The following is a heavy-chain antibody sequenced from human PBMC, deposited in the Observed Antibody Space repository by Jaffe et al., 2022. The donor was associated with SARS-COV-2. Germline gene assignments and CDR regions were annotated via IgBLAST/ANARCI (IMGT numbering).Heavy chain of an antibody. J-gene: IGHJ3*02. CDR3: ARDFPGTSALDI. CDR1: GGSISNHY. Sequence: QVQLQESGPGLVRPSETLSLTCTVSGGSISNHYWRWVRRPPGKRLEWIGYIQYSGSTNYNPSLKSRVTLSIDTSKNQFSLKLSSVTAADTAVYYCARDFPGTSALDIWGQGTMVTVSS. CDR2: IQYSGST. D-gene: IGHD6-13*01. V-gene: IGHV4-59*11.